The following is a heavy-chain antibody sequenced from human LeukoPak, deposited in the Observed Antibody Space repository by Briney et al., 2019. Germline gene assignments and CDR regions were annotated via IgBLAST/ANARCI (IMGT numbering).Heavy chain of an antibody. V-gene: IGHV4-39*01. CDR2: IYYSGST. CDR1: GGSISSSSYY. CDR3: ARLAYSGWDYYYYGMDV. J-gene: IGHJ6*02. Sequence: SETLSLTCTVSGGSISSSSYYWGWTRQPPGKGLEWIGSIYYSGSTYYNPSLKSRVTISVDTSKNQFSLKLSSVTAADTAVYYCARLAYSGWDYYYYGMDVWGQGTTVTVSS. D-gene: IGHD6-19*01.